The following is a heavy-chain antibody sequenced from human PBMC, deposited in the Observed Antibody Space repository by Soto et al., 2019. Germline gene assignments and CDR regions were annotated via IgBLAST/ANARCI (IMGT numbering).Heavy chain of an antibody. V-gene: IGHV3-9*01. J-gene: IGHJ4*02. D-gene: IGHD1-26*01. CDR2: ISWNSGSI. CDR1: GFTFDDYA. CDR3: AKAGGATFDY. Sequence: GGSLRLSCAASGFTFDDYAMHWVRQAPGKGLEWVSGISWNSGSIGYADSVKGRFTISRDDAKNSLYLQMNSLRAEDTALYYCAKAGGATFDYWGQGTLVTVSS.